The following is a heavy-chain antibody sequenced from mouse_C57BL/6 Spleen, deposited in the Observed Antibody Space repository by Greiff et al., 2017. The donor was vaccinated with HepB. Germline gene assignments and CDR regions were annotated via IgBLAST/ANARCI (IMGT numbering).Heavy chain of an antibody. CDR3: ARRIDSPAWFAY. D-gene: IGHD3-2*01. J-gene: IGHJ3*01. V-gene: IGHV1-81*01. Sequence: LVESGAELARPGASVKLSCKASGYTFTSYGISWVKQRTGQGLEWIGEIYPRSGNTYYNEKFKGKATLTADKSSSTAYMELRSLTSEDSAVYFCARRIDSPAWFAYWGQGTLVTVSA. CDR1: GYTFTSYG. CDR2: IYPRSGNT.